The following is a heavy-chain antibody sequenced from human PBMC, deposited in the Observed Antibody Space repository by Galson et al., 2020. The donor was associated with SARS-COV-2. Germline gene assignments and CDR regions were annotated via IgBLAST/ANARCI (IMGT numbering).Heavy chain of an antibody. Sequence: GGYLRLSCTASGYTFSDYAIKWVRQTPEKGLEWVAVIGGRGDHIHYADSVMGRFTISRDNSKNMAYLQMDSLRAEDTAVYYCGQYGQYMKDVWGQGFLVTVAS. V-gene: IGHV3-23*01. CDR3: GQYGQYMKDV. CDR1: GYTFSDYA. CDR2: IGGRGDHI. D-gene: IGHD1-1*01. J-gene: IGHJ4*02.